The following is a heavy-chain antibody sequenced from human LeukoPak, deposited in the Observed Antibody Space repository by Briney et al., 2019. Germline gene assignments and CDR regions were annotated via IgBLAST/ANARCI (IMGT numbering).Heavy chain of an antibody. D-gene: IGHD1-26*01. CDR1: GFTFSRYG. CDR3: AKDQEGATAFDY. V-gene: IGHV3-30*02. J-gene: IGHJ4*02. Sequence: GGSLRLSCAASGFTFSRYGIHWVRQAPGKGLEWVAFIQYDGSYKYYADSVKGRLTISRDNSKNTLYLQMNSLRAEDTAVYYCAKDQEGATAFDYWGQGTLVTVSS. CDR2: IQYDGSYK.